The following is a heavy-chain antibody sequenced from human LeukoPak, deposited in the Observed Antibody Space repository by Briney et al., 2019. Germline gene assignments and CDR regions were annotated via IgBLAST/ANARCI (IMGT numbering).Heavy chain of an antibody. D-gene: IGHD3-22*01. V-gene: IGHV4-38-2*02. CDR3: ARDREGVSSGYYYHFDY. J-gene: IGHJ4*02. Sequence: SETLSLTCTVSGYSISSGYYWGWIRQPPGKGLEWIGSIYHSGSTYYNPSLNSRVTISVDTSKNQFSLKLSSVTAADTAVYYCARDREGVSSGYYYHFDYWGQGTLVTVSS. CDR1: GYSISSGYY. CDR2: IYHSGST.